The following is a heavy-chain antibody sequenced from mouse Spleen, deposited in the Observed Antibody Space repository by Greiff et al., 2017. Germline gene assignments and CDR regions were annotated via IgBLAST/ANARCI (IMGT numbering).Heavy chain of an antibody. D-gene: IGHD2-4*01. J-gene: IGHJ3*01. CDR1: GFSLNSYG. CDR2: IWGDGST. CDR3: AKTGITTRN. Sequence: VQRVESGPGLVAPSQSLSITCTVSGFSLNSYGVSWVRQPPGKGLEWLGVIWGDGSTNYHSALISRLSISKDNSKSQVILKPNMLQTDDTATYYCAKTGITTRNWGQGTLVTVSA. V-gene: IGHV2-3*01.